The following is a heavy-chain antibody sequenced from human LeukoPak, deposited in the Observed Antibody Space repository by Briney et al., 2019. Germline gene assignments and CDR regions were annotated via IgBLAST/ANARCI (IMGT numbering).Heavy chain of an antibody. CDR2: IWSDGSSQ. CDR1: GFTFSNYF. CDR3: ASGVPAAIY. D-gene: IGHD2-2*01. V-gene: IGHV3-33*01. J-gene: IGHJ4*02. Sequence: GSLRLSCVASGFTFSNYFMHWVRQAPGRGLDWVALIWSDGSSQYYADSVKGRFTISRDNSKNTLYLQMNSLRAEDTAVYYCASGVPAAIYWSQGTLVTVSS.